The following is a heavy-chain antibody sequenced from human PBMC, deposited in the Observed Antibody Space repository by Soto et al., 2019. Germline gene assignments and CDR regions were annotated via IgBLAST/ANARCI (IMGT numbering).Heavy chain of an antibody. J-gene: IGHJ4*02. D-gene: IGHD3-16*01. CDR1: GGLFSSFA. Sequence: QEQLVQSGAEVKKPGSSVKVSCKDSGGLFSSFAISWVRQAPGQGLEWMGGIIPVFGTTNYAQKFQGRVTITADESTNTAYMELSSLRSDDTAMYDCARGGGPYVWFNEFWGQGTQVTVSS. V-gene: IGHV1-69*01. CDR3: ARGGGPYVWFNEF. CDR2: IIPVFGTT.